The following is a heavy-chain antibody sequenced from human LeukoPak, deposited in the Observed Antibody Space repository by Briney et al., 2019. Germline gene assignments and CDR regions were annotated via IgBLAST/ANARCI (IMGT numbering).Heavy chain of an antibody. J-gene: IGHJ4*02. CDR3: ARDQSIAGPTTADY. CDR1: GFTFSRFW. Sequence: GESLKISCAASGFTFSRFWMHWVRQAPGKGLVWVSRINTDASNTIYADSVKGRFTISRDNAKNTLYLQMNSLRAEDTAVYYCARDQSIAGPTTADYWGQGTLVTVSS. CDR2: INTDASNT. D-gene: IGHD1-26*01. V-gene: IGHV3-74*01.